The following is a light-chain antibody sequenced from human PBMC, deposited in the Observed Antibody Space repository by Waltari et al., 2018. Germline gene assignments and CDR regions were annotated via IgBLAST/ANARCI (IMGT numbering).Light chain of an antibody. CDR1: TGAVTSGHY. CDR3: LLSYSGALTM. Sequence: QAVVTQEPSLTVSPGGTVTLTCGSSTGAVTSGHYPYWFQQKPGQAPRTLIYDTSNKHSWTPARFSGSLLGGKAALTLSGAQPEDEAEYYCLLSYSGALTMFGSGTKVTVL. J-gene: IGLJ6*01. V-gene: IGLV7-46*01. CDR2: DTS.